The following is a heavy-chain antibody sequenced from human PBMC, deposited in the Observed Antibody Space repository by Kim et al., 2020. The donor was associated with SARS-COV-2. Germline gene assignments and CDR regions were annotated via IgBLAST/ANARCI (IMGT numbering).Heavy chain of an antibody. CDR1: GGSFSGYY. J-gene: IGHJ4*02. V-gene: IGHV4-34*01. D-gene: IGHD6-13*01. CDR3: ARARKVIAAAGTGRHIDY. Sequence: SETLSLTCAAYGGSFSGYYWCWIRQPPGKGLEWIGEINHSGSTNYNPSLKSRVTISVDTSKNQFSLKLRSVTAADTAVYYCARARKVIAAAGTGRHIDYWGQGALVTVSS. CDR2: INHSGST.